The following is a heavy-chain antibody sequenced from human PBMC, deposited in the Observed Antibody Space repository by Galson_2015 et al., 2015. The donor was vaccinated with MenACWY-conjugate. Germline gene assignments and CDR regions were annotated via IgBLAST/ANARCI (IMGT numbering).Heavy chain of an antibody. CDR1: GFTFSGSA. J-gene: IGHJ4*02. V-gene: IGHV3-73*01. D-gene: IGHD2-21*01. CDR3: TRPGHSAHDY. CDR2: IRSNANSYAT. Sequence: SLRLSCAASGFTFSGSAMHWVRQASGKGLEWVGRIRSNANSYATAYAASVKGRFTISRDDSKNPAYLKMNSLNTEDTSVYYCTRPGHSAHDYWGQGTLVTVSS.